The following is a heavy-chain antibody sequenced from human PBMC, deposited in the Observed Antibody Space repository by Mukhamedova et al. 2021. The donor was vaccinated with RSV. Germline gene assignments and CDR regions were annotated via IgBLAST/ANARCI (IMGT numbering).Heavy chain of an antibody. Sequence: GLEWVSSISSSRYIYYADSVKGRFTISRDNAKNSLYLQMNSLRAEDTAVYYCARPPEYYYDSSGYYSRIYYYYGMDVWGQGTTVTV. CDR3: ARPPEYYYDSSGYYSRIYYYYGMDV. CDR2: ISSSRYI. D-gene: IGHD3-22*01. J-gene: IGHJ6*02. V-gene: IGHV3-69-1*01.